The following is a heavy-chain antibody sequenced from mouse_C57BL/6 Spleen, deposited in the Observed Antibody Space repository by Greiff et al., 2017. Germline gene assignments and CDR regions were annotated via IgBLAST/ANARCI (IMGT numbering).Heavy chain of an antibody. J-gene: IGHJ4*01. CDR2: IYPRSGNT. Sequence: VQLQQSGAELARPGASVQLSCKASGYTFTSYGISWVKQRTGQGLEWIGEIYPRSGNTYYNEKFKGKATLTADKSSSAAYMELRSLTSEDSAVYFCAREGLDYYAMDYWGQGTSVTVSS. V-gene: IGHV1-81*01. CDR1: GYTFTSYG. D-gene: IGHD3-3*01. CDR3: AREGLDYYAMDY.